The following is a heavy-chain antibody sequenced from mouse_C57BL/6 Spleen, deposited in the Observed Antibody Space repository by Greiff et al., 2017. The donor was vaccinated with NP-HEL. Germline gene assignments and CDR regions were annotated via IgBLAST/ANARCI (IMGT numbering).Heavy chain of an antibody. D-gene: IGHD1-1*01. Sequence: EVQLQQSGPELVKPGASLKISFKASGYTFTDSYMTWLKQSPGKSLKWIGAINPNNGGPTSNQKFKGKATLTVDKSSSTAYMELRSLTSEDSAVYYCAREYYYGSSHAMDYWGQGTSVTVSS. J-gene: IGHJ4*01. CDR3: AREYYYGSSHAMDY. CDR1: GYTFTDSY. CDR2: INPNNGGP. V-gene: IGHV1-26*01.